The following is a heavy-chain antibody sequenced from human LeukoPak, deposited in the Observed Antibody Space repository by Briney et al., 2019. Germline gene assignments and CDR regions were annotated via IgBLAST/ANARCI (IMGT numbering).Heavy chain of an antibody. J-gene: IGHJ5*02. CDR3: ARDPSYDLWSGYFRFDP. Sequence: GGSLRLSCAASGFTFSSYWMSWVRQAPGKGLEWVANIKQDGSEKYYVDSVKGRFTISRDNAKNSLYLQMNSLRAEDTAVHYCARDPSYDLWSGYFRFDPWGQGTLVTVSS. V-gene: IGHV3-7*01. CDR2: IKQDGSEK. D-gene: IGHD3-3*01. CDR1: GFTFSSYW.